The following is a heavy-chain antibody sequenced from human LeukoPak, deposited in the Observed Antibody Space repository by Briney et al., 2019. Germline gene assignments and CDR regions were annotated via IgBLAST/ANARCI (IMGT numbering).Heavy chain of an antibody. CDR2: INWNGGST. CDR3: AKDPHPLYDSYYSYMDV. J-gene: IGHJ6*03. D-gene: IGHD3-3*01. V-gene: IGHV3-20*04. CDR1: GFTFDDYG. Sequence: GGSLRLSCAASGFTFDDYGMSGVRQAPGKGLEWVSRINWNGGSTGYADSVKGRFTISRDNSKNTLYLQMNSLRGEDTAVYYCAKDPHPLYDSYYSYMDVWAKGTTITVSS.